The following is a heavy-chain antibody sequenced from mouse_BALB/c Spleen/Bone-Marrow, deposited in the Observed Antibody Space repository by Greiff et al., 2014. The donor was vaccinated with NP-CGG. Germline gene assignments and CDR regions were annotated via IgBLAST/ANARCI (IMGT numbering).Heavy chain of an antibody. CDR3: ARYLYYGSGSSYFDF. CDR2: VDPAIGNT. Sequence: VQLQQSGAELVKPGASVKLSCTASGFNIKDTYMHWVKQRPEQGLEWIGRVDPAIGNTKYDPNFQGKATITADTSSNTAFLLLSSLTSEDTAVYYCARYLYYGSGSSYFDFWGQGTTLTVSS. D-gene: IGHD1-1*01. J-gene: IGHJ2*01. CDR1: GFNIKDTY. V-gene: IGHV14-3*02.